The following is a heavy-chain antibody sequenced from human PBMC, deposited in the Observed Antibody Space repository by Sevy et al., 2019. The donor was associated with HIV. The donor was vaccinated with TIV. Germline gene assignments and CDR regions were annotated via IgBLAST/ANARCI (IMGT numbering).Heavy chain of an antibody. V-gene: IGHV4-59*08. Sequence: SETLSLTCTVSGGSITSLYWGWIRQPPGKGLEWIANIYYNGNTNYNPSLKSLVTISLDTSKNQFSLRLSSVTAADTAIYSCAGENAWGRGYSWGQGTLVTLSS. J-gene: IGHJ5*02. CDR2: IYYNGNT. CDR3: AGENAWGRGYS. D-gene: IGHD6-25*01. CDR1: GGSITSLY.